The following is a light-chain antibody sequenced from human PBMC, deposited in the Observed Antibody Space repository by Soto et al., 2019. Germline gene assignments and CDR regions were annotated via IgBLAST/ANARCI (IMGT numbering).Light chain of an antibody. CDR3: ATWDDSLSAGL. CDR1: SSNVGRNY. J-gene: IGLJ3*02. V-gene: IGLV1-47*01. CDR2: KTN. Sequence: QSALTQPPSASGTPGQSVTISCSGGSSNVGRNYVYWYRQLPGAAPKLLIYKTNQRPSGVPDRFSGSKSDTSASLAISGLRSEDEADYYCATWDDSLSAGLFGGGTKVTVL.